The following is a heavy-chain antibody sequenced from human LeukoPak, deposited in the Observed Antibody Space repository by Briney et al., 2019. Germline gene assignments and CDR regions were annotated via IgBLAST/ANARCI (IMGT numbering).Heavy chain of an antibody. D-gene: IGHD3-16*01. Sequence: GGSLRLTCTVSGFSSSNYAMSWVRQAPGKGLEWVSSITSSGDDTFYAASVEGRFTISRDNTWDTGFLQMNSLSADDTAVYYCAFDWGFDYWGQGTLVTVSS. CDR2: ITSSGDDT. CDR1: GFSSSNYA. CDR3: AFDWGFDY. V-gene: IGHV3-23*01. J-gene: IGHJ4*02.